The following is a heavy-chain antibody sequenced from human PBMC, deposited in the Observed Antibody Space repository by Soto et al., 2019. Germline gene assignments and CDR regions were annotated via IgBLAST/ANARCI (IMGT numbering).Heavy chain of an antibody. CDR1: GGTFSSYA. V-gene: IGHV1-69*13. Sequence: SVKVSCKASGGTFSSYAISWVRQAPGQGLEWMGGIIPIFGTANYAQKFQGRVTITADESTSTAYMELSSLRSEDTAVYYCATSTRGIRFLEWSADPNYYYYGMDVWGQGTTVTVSS. J-gene: IGHJ6*02. CDR2: IIPIFGTA. CDR3: ATSTRGIRFLEWSADPNYYYYGMDV. D-gene: IGHD3-3*01.